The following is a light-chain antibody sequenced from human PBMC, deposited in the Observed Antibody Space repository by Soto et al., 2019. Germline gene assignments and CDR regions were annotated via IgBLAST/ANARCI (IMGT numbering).Light chain of an antibody. V-gene: IGKV3-20*01. CDR3: QEYGSSPPT. J-gene: IGKJ1*01. CDR1: QSVRSSY. Sequence: ETVLTQSPGTLSLSPGERATLSCRASQSVRSSYLAWYQQKPGQAPTLVIYVASSRATGIPDRFSGSGSGVDFSIAISRLEPEDVVVFYCQEYGSSPPTFGQGTHVDIK. CDR2: VAS.